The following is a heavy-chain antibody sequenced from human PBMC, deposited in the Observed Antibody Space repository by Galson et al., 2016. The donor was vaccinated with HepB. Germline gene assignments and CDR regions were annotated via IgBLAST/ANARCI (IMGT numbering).Heavy chain of an antibody. D-gene: IGHD3-10*01. CDR1: GFTFSRSG. CDR3: ARELVRSSFDL. J-gene: IGHJ3*01. CDR2: TSSSVSTI. Sequence: LRLSCAGSGFTFSRSGLNWVRQAPGKGLQWVSYTSSSVSTIYYADSVMGRFTISRDNAKNSVYLQMHSLRDEDTAVYYCARELVRSSFDLWGQGTMVTVSS. V-gene: IGHV3-48*02.